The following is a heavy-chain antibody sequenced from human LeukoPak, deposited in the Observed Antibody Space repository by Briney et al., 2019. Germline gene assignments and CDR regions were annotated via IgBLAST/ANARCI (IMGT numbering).Heavy chain of an antibody. V-gene: IGHV4-59*12. D-gene: IGHD3-10*01. Sequence: SETLSLTCTVSGGSISCYYWSWIRQPPGKGLEWIGYIYYSGSTNYNPSLKSRVAISVDTSKNQFSLKLSSVTAADTAVYYCAREAPPLWSIWGQGTMVTVSS. CDR1: GGSISCYY. CDR3: AREAPPLWSI. CDR2: IYYSGST. J-gene: IGHJ3*02.